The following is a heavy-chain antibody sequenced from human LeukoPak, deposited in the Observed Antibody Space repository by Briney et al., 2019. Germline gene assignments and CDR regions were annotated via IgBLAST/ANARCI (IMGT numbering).Heavy chain of an antibody. CDR1: GFTFSSNW. D-gene: IGHD3-10*02. CDR3: AELGITMIGGV. J-gene: IGHJ6*04. Sequence: PGGYLRLSCAASGFTFSSNWMSWVRQAPGKGLEWVANIKQDGSEKYYVDSVKGRFTISRDNAKNSLYLQMNSLRAEDTAVYYCAELGITMIGGVWGKGTTVTISS. CDR2: IKQDGSEK. V-gene: IGHV3-7*01.